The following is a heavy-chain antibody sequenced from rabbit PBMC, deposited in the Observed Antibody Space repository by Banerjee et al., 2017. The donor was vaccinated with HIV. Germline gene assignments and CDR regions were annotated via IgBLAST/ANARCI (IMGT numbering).Heavy chain of an antibody. J-gene: IGHJ4*01. Sequence: QEQLEESGGDLVKPEGSLTLTCTASGFSFSSSYWICWVRQAPGKGLEWIACIYAGSSGNTYYASWAKGRFTISKTSSTTVTLQMTSLTAADTATYFCARGVLDAGYAYGLWGPGTLVTVS. CDR2: IYAGSSGNT. V-gene: IGHV1S45*01. CDR3: ARGVLDAGYAYGL. D-gene: IGHD6-1*01. CDR1: GFSFSSSYW.